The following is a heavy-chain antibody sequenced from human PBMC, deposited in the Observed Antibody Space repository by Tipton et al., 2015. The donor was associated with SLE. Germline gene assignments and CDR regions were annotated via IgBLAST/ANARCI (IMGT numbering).Heavy chain of an antibody. CDR3: AGGYSSGWYPFDY. D-gene: IGHD6-19*01. CDR2: IWYDGSNK. Sequence: RSLRLSCAASGFTFSSYGMHWVRQAPGKGLEWVAVIWYDGSNKYYADSVKGRFTISRDNSKNTLYLQMNSLRAEDTAVYYCAGGYSSGWYPFDYWGQGTLVTVSS. CDR1: GFTFSSYG. J-gene: IGHJ4*02. V-gene: IGHV3-33*01.